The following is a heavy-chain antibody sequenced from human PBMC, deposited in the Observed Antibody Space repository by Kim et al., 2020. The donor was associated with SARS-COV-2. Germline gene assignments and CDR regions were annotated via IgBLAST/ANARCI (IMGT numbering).Heavy chain of an antibody. CDR3: ARCRRSGLYYIDF. J-gene: IGHJ4*02. V-gene: IGHV4-39*01. D-gene: IGHD6-19*01. CDR1: GDFISTSSDY. CDR2: VYSSGST. Sequence: SETLSLTCTVSGDFISTSSDYWGWIRQPPGKGLEWIGSVYSSGSTYYNPSLKSRVTVSVDTSKSQFSLRLTSVTATDTAVYYCARCRRSGLYYIDFWGQGTQVTVSS.